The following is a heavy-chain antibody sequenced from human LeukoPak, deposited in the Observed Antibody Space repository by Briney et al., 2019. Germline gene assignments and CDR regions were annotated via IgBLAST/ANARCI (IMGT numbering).Heavy chain of an antibody. CDR2: ISSSGSTI. D-gene: IGHD3-9*01. V-gene: IGHV3-48*04. J-gene: IGHJ4*02. CDR1: GFTFSSYA. Sequence: GGSLRLSCAASGFTFSSYAMSWVRQAPGKGLEWVSYISSSGSTIFYADSVKGRFTISRDNAKNSLYLQMNSLRAEDTAVYYCARTSTGGSDYDILTGYYNRRGAFDYWGQGTLVTVSS. CDR3: ARTSTGGSDYDILTGYYNRRGAFDY.